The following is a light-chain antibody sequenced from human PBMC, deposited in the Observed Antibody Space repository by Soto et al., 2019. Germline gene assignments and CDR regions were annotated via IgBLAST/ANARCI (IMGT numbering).Light chain of an antibody. J-gene: IGKJ5*01. V-gene: IGKV2D-29*02. CDR2: EVS. Sequence: DVVMTQTPLSLSVAPGQPASISCQSSQSLLHITGETFLFWYLQKPGQSPQLLIYEVSTRVSGVPDRFSGSGSGTDFTLEISRVETDGVGIYYCMQSTQLPPTFGQGTRLEIK. CDR3: MQSTQLPPT. CDR1: QSLLHITGETF.